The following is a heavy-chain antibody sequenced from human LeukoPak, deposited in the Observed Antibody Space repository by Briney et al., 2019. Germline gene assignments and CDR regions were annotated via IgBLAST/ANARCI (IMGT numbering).Heavy chain of an antibody. Sequence: TGGSLRLSCAASGFTFSSYVVGWGRQAPEKGLGWVSAIRGSGGSTYYADSVKGRFTISRDNSKNTLYLQMNSLRAEDTAVYYCAKDPMIVVSDPEDSRSWGQGTLVTVSS. CDR2: IRGSGGST. CDR3: AKDPMIVVSDPEDSRS. CDR1: GFTFSSYV. V-gene: IGHV3-23*01. D-gene: IGHD3-22*01. J-gene: IGHJ4*02.